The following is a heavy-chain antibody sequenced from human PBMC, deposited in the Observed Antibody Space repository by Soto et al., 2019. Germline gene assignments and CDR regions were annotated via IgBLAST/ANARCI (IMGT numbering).Heavy chain of an antibody. CDR2: IFHIGHT. Sequence: QVQLQESGPGLVKPSGTLSLTCVVSGGSITSSHWWSWVRQTPGKGLEWIGEIFHIGHTNYNPSLKGRVTISLDQSKNQFALKMTSMPAADTAVFYCARREYGMDVWGQGTTVTVSS. V-gene: IGHV4-4*02. CDR1: GGSITSSHW. CDR3: ARREYGMDV. J-gene: IGHJ6*02.